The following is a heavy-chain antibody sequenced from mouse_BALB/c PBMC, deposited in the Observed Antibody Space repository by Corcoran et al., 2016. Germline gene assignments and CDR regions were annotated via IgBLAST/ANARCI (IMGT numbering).Heavy chain of an antibody. J-gene: IGHJ2*01. D-gene: IGHD3-1*01. CDR2: IDPANGNT. CDR1: GFNIKDTS. Sequence: EVQLQQSGAELVKPGASVKLSCTASGFNIKDTSMHWVKQRPEQGLEWIGRIDPANGNTKYDPKFQGKATITADTSSNTAYLQLSSLTSEDTAVYYCARRANSNYFDYWGQGTTLTVSS. CDR3: ARRANSNYFDY. V-gene: IGHV14-3*02.